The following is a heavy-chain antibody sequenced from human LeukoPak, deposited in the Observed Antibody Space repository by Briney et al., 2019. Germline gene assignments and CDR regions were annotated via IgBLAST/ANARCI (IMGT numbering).Heavy chain of an antibody. J-gene: IGHJ4*02. V-gene: IGHV3-30-3*01. CDR1: GFTFRSYW. Sequence: GGSLRLSCAASGFTFRSYWMHWVRQAPGKGLEWVAVISYDGSNKYYADSVKGRFTISRDNSKNTLYLQMNSLRAEDTAVYYCARDAVDYWGLGTLVTVSS. CDR3: ARDAVDY. CDR2: ISYDGSNK.